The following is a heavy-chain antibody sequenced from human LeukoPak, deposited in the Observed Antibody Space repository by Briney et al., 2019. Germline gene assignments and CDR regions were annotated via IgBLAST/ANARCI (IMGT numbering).Heavy chain of an antibody. CDR2: IIPIFGTA. CDR1: GGTLSSYA. Sequence: AASVKVSCKASGGTLSSYAISWVRQAPGQGLEWMGGIIPIFGTANYAQKFQGRVTITADESTSTAYMELSSLRSEDTAVYYCARTTVSRGWWFDPWGQGTLVTVSS. V-gene: IGHV1-69*13. D-gene: IGHD4-11*01. CDR3: ARTTVSRGWWFDP. J-gene: IGHJ5*02.